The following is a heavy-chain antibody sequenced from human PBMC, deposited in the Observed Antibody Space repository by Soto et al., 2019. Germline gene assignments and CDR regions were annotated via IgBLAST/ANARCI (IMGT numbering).Heavy chain of an antibody. CDR2: IYSGGST. J-gene: IGHJ4*02. CDR3: ARDGDLGYCSGGSCFFDY. V-gene: IGHV3-53*02. CDR1: GFTVSSNY. D-gene: IGHD2-15*01. Sequence: EVQLVETGGGLIQPGGSLRLSCAASGFTVSSNYMSWVRQAPGKGLEWVSVIYSGGSTYYADSVKGRSTISRDNSKNTLYLKMNSLRAEDTAVYYCARDGDLGYCSGGSCFFDYWGQGTLVTVSS.